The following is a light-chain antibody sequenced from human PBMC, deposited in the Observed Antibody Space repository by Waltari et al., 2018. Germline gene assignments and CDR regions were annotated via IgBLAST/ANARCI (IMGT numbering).Light chain of an antibody. CDR1: SGSVSPTSY. V-gene: IGLV8-61*01. Sequence: QTVVTQEPSLSVSPGGTVTLTCALSSGSVSPTSYATWYQQTPGLAPRTLVYKANSRSSGVPDRFSGSILGNKAALTITGAQADDESDYYCSLYMGSGIWVFGGGTKLTVL. J-gene: IGLJ3*02. CDR2: KAN. CDR3: SLYMGSGIWV.